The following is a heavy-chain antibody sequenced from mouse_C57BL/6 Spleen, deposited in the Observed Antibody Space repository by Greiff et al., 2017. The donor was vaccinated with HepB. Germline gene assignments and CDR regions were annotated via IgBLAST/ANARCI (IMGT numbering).Heavy chain of an antibody. CDR2: IYPRDGST. V-gene: IGHV1-78*01. D-gene: IGHD2-3*01. J-gene: IGHJ2*01. Sequence: VQLQQSDAELVKPGASVKISCKVSGYTFTDHTIHWMKQRPEQGLEWIGYIYPRDGSTKYNEKFKGKATFTADKSSSTAYMQLNSLPSEDSAVYCCARGGYYFYFDYWGQGTTLTVSS. CDR1: GYTFTDHT. CDR3: ARGGYYFYFDY.